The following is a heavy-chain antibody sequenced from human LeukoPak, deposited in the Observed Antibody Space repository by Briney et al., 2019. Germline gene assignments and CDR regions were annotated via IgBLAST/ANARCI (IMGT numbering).Heavy chain of an antibody. V-gene: IGHV3-72*01. CDR2: IREKVNSYTT. CDR1: GFTFSDHY. D-gene: IGHD2-21*01. CDR3: VRGGAETYYQYGMDV. Sequence: GGSLRLSCAASGFTFSDHYMDWVRQAPGKGLEWVGRIREKVNSYTTVYAASVKGRFTISRDDSKNSLYLQMNSLKTEDTAVYYCVRGGAETYYQYGMDVWGQGTTVTVSS. J-gene: IGHJ6*02.